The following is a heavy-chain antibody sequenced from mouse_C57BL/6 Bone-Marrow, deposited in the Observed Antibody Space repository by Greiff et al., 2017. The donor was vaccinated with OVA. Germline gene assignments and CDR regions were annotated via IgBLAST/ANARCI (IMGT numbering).Heavy chain of an antibody. CDR1: GFTFSSYG. CDR3: ARIITTVVADY. Sequence: EVQGVESGGDLVKPGGSLKLSCAASGFTFSSYGMSWVRQTPDKRLEWVATISSGGSYTYYPDSVKGRFTISRDNAKNTLYLQMSSLKSEDTAMYYCARIITTVVADYWGQGTTLTVSS. D-gene: IGHD1-1*01. J-gene: IGHJ2*01. V-gene: IGHV5-6*01. CDR2: ISSGGSYT.